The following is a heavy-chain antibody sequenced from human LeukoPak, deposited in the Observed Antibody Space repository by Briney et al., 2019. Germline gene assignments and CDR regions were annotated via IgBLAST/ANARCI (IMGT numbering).Heavy chain of an antibody. CDR2: IYYSGST. CDR3: AREGSRPYSSSWYEGYFQH. V-gene: IGHV4-39*07. D-gene: IGHD6-13*01. J-gene: IGHJ1*01. Sequence: PSETLSLTCSVSGGSIRSSSYYWGWIRQPPGKGLEWIGSIYYSGSTYYNSSLKSRVTISGDTSKNQFSLKLSSVTAADTAVYCCAREGSRPYSSSWYEGYFQHWGQGTLVTVSS. CDR1: GGSIRSSSYY.